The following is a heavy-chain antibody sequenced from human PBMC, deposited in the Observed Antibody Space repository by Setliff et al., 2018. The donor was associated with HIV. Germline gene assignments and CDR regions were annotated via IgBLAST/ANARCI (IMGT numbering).Heavy chain of an antibody. J-gene: IGHJ1*01. CDR1: GVSVSSGGYY. V-gene: IGHV4-31*03. CDR2: VYHTATT. D-gene: IGHD2-2*01. CDR3: ARGESTTWDLAEYFQH. Sequence: PSETLSLTCTVSGVSVSSGGYYWSWIRQHPGKGLEWIGYVYHTATTYFNPSLKSRITISVDTSKNQFSLKLGFATAADTAVYYCARGESTTWDLAEYFQHWGHGTLVTVSS.